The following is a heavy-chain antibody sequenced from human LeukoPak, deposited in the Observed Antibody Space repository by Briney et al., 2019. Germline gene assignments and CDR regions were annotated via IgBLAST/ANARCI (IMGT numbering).Heavy chain of an antibody. D-gene: IGHD5-24*01. Sequence: GGSLRLSCAVSGFTFSSHWMSWVRQAPRKGLEWVANIKQDGSETYYVDSVKGRFTISRDNAKNSLFLQMNSLRAEDAAVYYCARDGEMPTIYFDYWGQGTLVTVSS. V-gene: IGHV3-7*01. J-gene: IGHJ4*02. CDR1: GFTFSSHW. CDR2: IKQDGSET. CDR3: ARDGEMPTIYFDY.